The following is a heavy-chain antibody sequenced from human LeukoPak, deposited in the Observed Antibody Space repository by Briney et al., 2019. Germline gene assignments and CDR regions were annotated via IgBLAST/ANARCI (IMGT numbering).Heavy chain of an antibody. V-gene: IGHV3-53*01. CDR3: ARGAFDP. J-gene: IGHJ5*02. Sequence: HAGGSLRLSCAVSGFTVSGNYMSWIRQAPGKGLEWVSLIYSDDTTLYADSVKGRFTISRDNAKNSLYLQMNSLRAEDTAVYYCARGAFDPWGQGTLVTVSS. CDR2: IYSDDTT. CDR1: GFTVSGNY.